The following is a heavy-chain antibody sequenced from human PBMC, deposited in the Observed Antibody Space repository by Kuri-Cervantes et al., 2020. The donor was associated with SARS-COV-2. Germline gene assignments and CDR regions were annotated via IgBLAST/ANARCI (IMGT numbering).Heavy chain of an antibody. CDR2: INSDGSST. D-gene: IGHD3-22*01. J-gene: IGHJ4*02. CDR3: ARDYYDSSGVY. V-gene: IGHV3-74*01. CDR1: GFTFSSYW. Sequence: LKISCAASGFTFSSYWMHWVRQAPGKGLVWVSRINSDGSSTSYADSVKGRFTISRDNAKNTLYLQMNSLRAEDTAVYYCARDYYDSSGVYWSQGTLVTVSS.